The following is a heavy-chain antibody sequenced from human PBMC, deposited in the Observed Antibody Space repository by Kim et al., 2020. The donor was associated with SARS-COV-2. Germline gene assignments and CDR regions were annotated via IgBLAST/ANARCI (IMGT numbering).Heavy chain of an antibody. CDR1: GFTFSSYA. CDR3: AKDIPAPLHYDILTGPTFHY. V-gene: IGHV3-23*01. Sequence: GGSLRLSCAASGFTFSSYAMSWVRQAPGKGLEWVSAISGSGGSTYYADSVKGRFTISRDNSKNTLYLQMNSLRAEDTAVYYCAKDIPAPLHYDILTGPTFHYWGQGTLVTVSS. CDR2: ISGSGGST. J-gene: IGHJ4*02. D-gene: IGHD3-9*01.